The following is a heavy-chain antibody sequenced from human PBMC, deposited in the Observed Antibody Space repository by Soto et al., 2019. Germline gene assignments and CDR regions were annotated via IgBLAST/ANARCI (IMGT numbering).Heavy chain of an antibody. CDR3: ARASGPFRAYYYDSSGYYFDY. J-gene: IGHJ4*02. Sequence: QVQLVQSGAEVKKPGASVKVSCKASGYTFTSYGIIWVRQAPGQGLEWMGWISAYNGNTNYAQKLQGRVTMTTDTSTSTAYMELRSLRSDDTAVYYCARASGPFRAYYYDSSGYYFDYWGQGTLVTVSS. CDR2: ISAYNGNT. CDR1: GYTFTSYG. D-gene: IGHD3-22*01. V-gene: IGHV1-18*01.